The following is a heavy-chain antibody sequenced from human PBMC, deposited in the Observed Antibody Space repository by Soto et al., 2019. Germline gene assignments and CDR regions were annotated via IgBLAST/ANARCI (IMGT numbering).Heavy chain of an antibody. Sequence: SETLSLTCTVSGGSISTYYWSWIRQPPGKGLEWIGYIYYSGFTTYNPSLRSRVTISTDTSKNQVSLNLNSVTAADTAVYFCARPRQGDYALDIWGQGTMVTVSS. CDR2: IYYSGFT. V-gene: IGHV4-59*01. CDR3: ARPRQGDYALDI. J-gene: IGHJ3*02. CDR1: GGSISTYY. D-gene: IGHD2-21*02.